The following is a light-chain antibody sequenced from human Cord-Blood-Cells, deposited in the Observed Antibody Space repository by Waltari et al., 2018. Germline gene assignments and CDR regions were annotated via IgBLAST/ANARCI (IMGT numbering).Light chain of an antibody. CDR3: FSYAGSSTWV. Sequence: SALTPPASVSGSPGQSITISCPGTTSAVGSSILVSWYQHHPGKAPKLMIYEVSKRPSGVSNRFSGSKSGNTASLTISGLQAEDEADYYCFSYAGSSTWVFGGGTKLTVL. J-gene: IGLJ3*02. CDR2: EVS. V-gene: IGLV2-23*02. CDR1: TSAVGSSIL.